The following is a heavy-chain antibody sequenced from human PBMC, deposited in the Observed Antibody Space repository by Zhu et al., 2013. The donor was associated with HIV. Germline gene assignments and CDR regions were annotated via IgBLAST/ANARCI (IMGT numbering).Heavy chain of an antibody. D-gene: IGHD5-18*01. J-gene: IGHJ4*02. Sequence: QVQLVQSGAEVKKPGSSVKVSCKASGGTFSNYAVSWVRQAPGQGLEWMGTIIPMFATTTYAHKLQGRFTITADESTNTVYMEMSSLRSDDTAVYYCARSSDTLGRGFDYWGQGTLVTVSS. CDR2: IIPMFATT. CDR1: GGTFSNYA. V-gene: IGHV1-69*18. CDR3: ARSSDTLGRGFDY.